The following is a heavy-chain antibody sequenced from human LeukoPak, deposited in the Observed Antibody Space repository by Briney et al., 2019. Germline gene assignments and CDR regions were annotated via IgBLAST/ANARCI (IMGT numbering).Heavy chain of an antibody. Sequence: GGSLRLSCAASGFTFSDYYMSWIRQAPGKGLEWVSYISSSGSTIYYADSVKGRFTISRDNAKNSLYLQMNSLRAEDMAVYYCARDGVGANYYYYYMDVWGKGTTVTVSS. V-gene: IGHV3-11*01. CDR2: ISSSGSTI. CDR1: GFTFSDYY. J-gene: IGHJ6*03. CDR3: ARDGVGANYYYYYMDV. D-gene: IGHD1-26*01.